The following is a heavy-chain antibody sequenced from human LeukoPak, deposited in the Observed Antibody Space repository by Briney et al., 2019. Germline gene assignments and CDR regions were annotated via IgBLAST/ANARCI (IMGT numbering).Heavy chain of an antibody. V-gene: IGHV3-30*18. Sequence: GGSLRLSCAASGFTFSSGMHWVRQAPGKGLEWVAVISYDGNHKYYEDSVKGRFTISRDNSRNTLYLQMDSLKTEDTAVYYCAKGELHFNTCSFDYWGQGTLVTVSS. J-gene: IGHJ4*02. D-gene: IGHD1-26*01. CDR3: AKGELHFNTCSFDY. CDR2: ISYDGNHK. CDR1: GFTFSSG.